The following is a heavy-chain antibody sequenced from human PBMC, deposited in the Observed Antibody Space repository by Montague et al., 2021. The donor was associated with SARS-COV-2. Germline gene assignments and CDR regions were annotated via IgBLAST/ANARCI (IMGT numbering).Heavy chain of an antibody. CDR1: GGSITGFS. CDR3: AREAQLGYSYGTGYYYGMDV. Sequence: SETLSLTCAVSGGSITGFSWSWVRQPAGKGLEWIGRVTTSGTTNYSPSLRSRVTVSVDTSKNQFSLNLNSVTAADTAIYYSAREAQLGYSYGTGYYYGMDVWGQGTTVTVSS. J-gene: IGHJ6*02. D-gene: IGHD5-18*01. V-gene: IGHV4-4*07. CDR2: VTTSGTT.